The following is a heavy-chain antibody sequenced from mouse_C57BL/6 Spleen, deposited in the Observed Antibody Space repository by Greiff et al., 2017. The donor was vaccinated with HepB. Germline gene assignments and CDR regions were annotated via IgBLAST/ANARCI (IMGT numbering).Heavy chain of an antibody. D-gene: IGHD3-2*02. V-gene: IGHV1-9*01. CDR2: ILPGSGST. Sequence: QVQLQQSGAELMKPGASVKLSCKATGYTFTGYWIEWVKQRPGHGLEWIGEILPGSGSTNYNEKFKGKATFTADTSSNTAYMQLSSLITEDSAIYYCARHSSGLAWFAYWGQGTLVTVSA. CDR3: ARHSSGLAWFAY. J-gene: IGHJ3*01. CDR1: GYTFTGYW.